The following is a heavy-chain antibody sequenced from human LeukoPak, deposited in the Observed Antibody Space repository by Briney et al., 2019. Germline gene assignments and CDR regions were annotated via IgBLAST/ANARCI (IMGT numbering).Heavy chain of an antibody. Sequence: GESLRLSCAASGFTFSAYWMTWVRQAPGKALEWVANIKQDGSEQFYLESVKGRFTISRDNAENSLHLQMTSLRVEDTAIYYCASGTGWLIDYWGQGTLVTVSS. D-gene: IGHD1-7*01. CDR1: GFTFSAYW. CDR3: ASGTGWLIDY. V-gene: IGHV3-7*01. J-gene: IGHJ4*02. CDR2: IKQDGSEQ.